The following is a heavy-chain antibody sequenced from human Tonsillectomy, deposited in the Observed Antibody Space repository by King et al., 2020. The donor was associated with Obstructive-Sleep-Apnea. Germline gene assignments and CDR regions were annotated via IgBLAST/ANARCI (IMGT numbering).Heavy chain of an antibody. CDR3: ARVTYSSDFYFDY. CDR2: ISGDNGNT. Sequence: LVQSGAEVKKPGASVKVSCKASGHTFTSYAISWVRRAPGQGLEWMGWISGDNGNTKYAQKFQGRVTMTTDTSTSTAYMELRSLRSDDTAVYYCARVTYSSDFYFDYWGQGTLVTVSS. J-gene: IGHJ4*02. D-gene: IGHD6-25*01. CDR1: GHTFTSYA. V-gene: IGHV1-18*01.